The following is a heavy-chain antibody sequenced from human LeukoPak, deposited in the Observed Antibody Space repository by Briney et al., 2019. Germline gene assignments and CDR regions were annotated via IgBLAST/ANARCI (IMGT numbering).Heavy chain of an antibody. Sequence: GASVKVSCKTSGYTLTDYYIHWLRQAPGQGLEWMGWINCKSGGTKYAPKFDGRVTMSRATSINTAFMELTSLTADDTALYYCARGGSVVHPPEYTHHWGQGTLVTVSS. J-gene: IGHJ1*01. CDR2: INCKSGGT. V-gene: IGHV1-2*02. CDR1: GYTLTDYY. D-gene: IGHD1-26*01. CDR3: ARGGSVVHPPEYTHH.